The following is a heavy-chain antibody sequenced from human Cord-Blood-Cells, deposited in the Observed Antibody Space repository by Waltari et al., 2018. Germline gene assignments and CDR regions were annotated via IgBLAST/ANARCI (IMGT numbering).Heavy chain of an antibody. CDR1: GGSFSGYY. D-gene: IGHD2-2*02. J-gene: IGHJ5*02. CDR3: ARRRRCSSTSCYKNWFDP. V-gene: IGHV4-34*01. Sequence: QVQLQQWGAGLLKPSQTLSLTCAVYGGSFSGYYWSWIRQPPGKGLEWIGEINHSGSTNYNPALKSRLTISVDTSKNQFSLKLTSVTAADTAVYYCARRRRCSSTSCYKNWFDPWGQGTLVTVSS. CDR2: INHSGST.